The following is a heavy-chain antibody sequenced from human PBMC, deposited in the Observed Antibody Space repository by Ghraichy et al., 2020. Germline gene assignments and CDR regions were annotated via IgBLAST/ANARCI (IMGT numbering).Heavy chain of an antibody. V-gene: IGHV3-33*01. CDR1: GFTFSSYG. J-gene: IGHJ6*04. Sequence: GGSLRLSCAASGFTFSSYGMHWVRQAPGKGLEWVAVIWYDGSNKYYADSVKGRFTISRDNSKNTLYLQMNSLRAEDTAVYYCARDRGHCSGGSCYPGGMVVWGEGTTITVSS. D-gene: IGHD2-15*01. CDR2: IWYDGSNK. CDR3: ARDRGHCSGGSCYPGGMVV.